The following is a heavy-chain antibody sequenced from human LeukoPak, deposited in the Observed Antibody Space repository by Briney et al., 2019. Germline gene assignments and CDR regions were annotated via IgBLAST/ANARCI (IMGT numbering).Heavy chain of an antibody. D-gene: IGHD3-10*01. Sequence: GRSLRLSCAASGFTFSSYAMHWVRQAPGKGLEWVAVISYDGSNKYYADSVKGRFTISRDNSKNTLYLQMNSLRAEDTAVYYCASPIWFGELLTLDYWGQGTLVTVSS. J-gene: IGHJ4*02. CDR2: ISYDGSNK. V-gene: IGHV3-30-3*01. CDR1: GFTFSSYA. CDR3: ASPIWFGELLTLDY.